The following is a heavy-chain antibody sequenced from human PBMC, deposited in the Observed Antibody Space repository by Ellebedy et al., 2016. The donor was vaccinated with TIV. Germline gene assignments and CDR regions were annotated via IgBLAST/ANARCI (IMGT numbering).Heavy chain of an antibody. CDR2: VSYDGTEK. CDR3: ARGPLPQITVFGVGHYFDY. V-gene: IGHV3-30-3*01. CDR1: GFIFNHYA. J-gene: IGHJ4*02. Sequence: GGSLRLXCAASGFIFNHYAMNWVRQAPGKGLEWVAIVSYDGTEKHYADSVKGRITVSRDNSKNTLTLQMDSLRPEDTALYYCARGPLPQITVFGVGHYFDYWGQGTLVTVSS. D-gene: IGHD3-3*01.